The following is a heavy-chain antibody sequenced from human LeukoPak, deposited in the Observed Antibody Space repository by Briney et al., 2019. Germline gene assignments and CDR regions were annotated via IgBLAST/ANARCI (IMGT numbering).Heavy chain of an antibody. Sequence: GGSLRLSCAASGFTVSSNYMSWIRQAPGKGLEWVSVIYSGGSTYYEASVKGRFTISIDTSKNTLYLQMNSLRAEDTAVYYCVRDQVSGGRIDYFDYWGQGTLVTVSS. CDR2: IYSGGST. CDR1: GFTVSSNY. D-gene: IGHD1-26*01. J-gene: IGHJ4*02. CDR3: VRDQVSGGRIDYFDY. V-gene: IGHV3-66*01.